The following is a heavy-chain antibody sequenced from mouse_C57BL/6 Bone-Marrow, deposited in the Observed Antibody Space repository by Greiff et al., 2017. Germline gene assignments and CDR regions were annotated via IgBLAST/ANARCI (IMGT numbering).Heavy chain of an antibody. CDR1: GYAFSSYW. V-gene: IGHV1-80*01. J-gene: IGHJ4*01. D-gene: IGHD6-1*01. Sequence: LKESGASVKISCKASGYAFSSYWMNWVKQRPGKGLAWIGQIYPGDGDTNYNGKFKGKATLTADKSSSTAYMQLSSLTSEDSAVDVCARSCREYYAMDYWGQGTSVTVSS. CDR2: IYPGDGDT. CDR3: ARSCREYYAMDY.